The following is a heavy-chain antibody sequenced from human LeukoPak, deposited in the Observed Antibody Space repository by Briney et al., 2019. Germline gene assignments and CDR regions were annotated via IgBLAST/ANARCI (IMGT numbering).Heavy chain of an antibody. CDR1: GGSIRDYY. J-gene: IGHJ4*02. Sequence: SETLSLNCTDSGGSIRDYYWSWNRQPPGTGLYWIGSIYYSKNTYYNPSLKSRVTISADTSKNQFSLTLGSVSATDTAVYYCVSPRGFSYGYFDYWGQGTLVTVSS. CDR3: VSPRGFSYGYFDY. CDR2: IYYSKNT. D-gene: IGHD5-18*01. V-gene: IGHV4-59*05.